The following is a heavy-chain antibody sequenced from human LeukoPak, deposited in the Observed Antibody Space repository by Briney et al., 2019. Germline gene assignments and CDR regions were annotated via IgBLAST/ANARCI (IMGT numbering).Heavy chain of an antibody. CDR2: INGSGGST. Sequence: GGSLRLSCAASGFTFSSYSMSWVRQAPGKGLEWVSAINGSGGSTYYADSVKGRFTISRDNSKNTLYLQMNSLRAEDTAVYYCAKDSDYGDYSSGAFDIWGQGTMVTVSS. CDR3: AKDSDYGDYSSGAFDI. J-gene: IGHJ3*02. D-gene: IGHD4-17*01. V-gene: IGHV3-23*01. CDR1: GFTFSSYS.